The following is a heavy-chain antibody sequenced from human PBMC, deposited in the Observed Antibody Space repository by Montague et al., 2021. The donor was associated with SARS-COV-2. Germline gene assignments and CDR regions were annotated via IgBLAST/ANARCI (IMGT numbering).Heavy chain of an antibody. J-gene: IGHJ6*02. CDR1: GGSFSGYW. V-gene: IGHV4-34*01. D-gene: IGHD3/OR15-3a*01. CDR2: INHSGST. Sequence: SETLSLTCAVYGGSFSGYWWTWIRQSPGKGLEWIGGINHSGSTKYNPSLKSRVTISVDTAQKQFSLTLTSVTAADTAVYYCARRPAPLLHLDWSQSYYDYYGLDVWGQGTTVVVS. CDR3: ARRPAPLLHLDWSQSYYDYYGLDV.